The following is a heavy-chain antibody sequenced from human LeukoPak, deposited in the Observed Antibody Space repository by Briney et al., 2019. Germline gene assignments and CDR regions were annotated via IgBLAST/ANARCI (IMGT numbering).Heavy chain of an antibody. D-gene: IGHD6-13*01. CDR3: AKDLAAAGSLDP. Sequence: GGSLRLPCAASGFTFSSYGMHWVREAPGKGLEGVAVISYDGSNKYYADSVKGRFTISRENSKITLYLQMNSLRAEDTAVYYCAKDLAAAGSLDPWGQGTLVTVSS. J-gene: IGHJ5*02. CDR2: ISYDGSNK. V-gene: IGHV3-30*18. CDR1: GFTFSSYG.